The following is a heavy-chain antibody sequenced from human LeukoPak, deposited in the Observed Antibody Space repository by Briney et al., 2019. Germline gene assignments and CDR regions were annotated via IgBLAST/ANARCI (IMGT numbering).Heavy chain of an antibody. CDR1: GGSISSGGYY. Sequence: KPSETLSLTCTVSGGSISSGGYYWSWIRQHPGKGLEWIGYIYYSGTTYYNPSLKSRVTISIDTSKNQVSLKLTSVTATDTAVYYCARHNPYFDYWGQGTLVTVSS. D-gene: IGHD3-16*01. V-gene: IGHV4-39*01. CDR2: IYYSGTT. J-gene: IGHJ4*02. CDR3: ARHNPYFDY.